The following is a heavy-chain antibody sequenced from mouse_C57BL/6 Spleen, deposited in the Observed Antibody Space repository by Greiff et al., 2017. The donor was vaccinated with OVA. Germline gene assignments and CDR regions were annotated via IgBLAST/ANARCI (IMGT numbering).Heavy chain of an antibody. V-gene: IGHV1-26*01. CDR1: GYTFTDYY. J-gene: IGHJ4*01. Sequence: EVKLQQSGPELVKPGASVKISCKASGYTFTDYYMNWVKQSHGKSLEWIGDINPNNGGTSYNQKFKGKATLTVDKSSSTAYMELRSLTSEDSAVYYCARWGEAMDYWGQGTSVTVSS. CDR2: INPNNGGT. CDR3: ARWGEAMDY.